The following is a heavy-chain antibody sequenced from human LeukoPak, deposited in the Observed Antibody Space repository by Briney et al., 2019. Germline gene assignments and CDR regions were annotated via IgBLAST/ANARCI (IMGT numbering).Heavy chain of an antibody. J-gene: IGHJ3*02. CDR1: GGSISSYY. V-gene: IGHV4-59*08. D-gene: IGHD3-22*01. CDR3: ARLRLRYDSNGYATSYEAVDI. CDR2: ISYSGST. Sequence: KPSETLSLTCTVSGGSISSYYWSWIRQPPGKGLEWIGYISYSGSTDYNPSLKSRVSMSVDTSIKQFSLKLSSVTAADMAVYYCARLRLRYDSNGYATSYEAVDIWGQGTVVTVSS.